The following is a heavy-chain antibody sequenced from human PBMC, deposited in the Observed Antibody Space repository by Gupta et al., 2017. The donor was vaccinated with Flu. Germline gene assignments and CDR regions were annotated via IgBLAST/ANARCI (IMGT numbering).Heavy chain of an antibody. J-gene: IGHJ4*02. CDR1: GFTFSGYA. CDR3: TNYHYDSDVYYYFAN. D-gene: IGHD3-22*01. V-gene: IGHV3-73*02. Sequence: EVQLVESGGGLVQPGGSLKLSCAASGFTFSGYAVHWVRQASGKGLEWIGRIRSTAYSYATIYAASVRGRFTFSRDDSKNTAYLQMSSLKTEDTAVYYCTNYHYDSDVYYYFANWGQGTVVTVSS. CDR2: IRSTAYSYAT.